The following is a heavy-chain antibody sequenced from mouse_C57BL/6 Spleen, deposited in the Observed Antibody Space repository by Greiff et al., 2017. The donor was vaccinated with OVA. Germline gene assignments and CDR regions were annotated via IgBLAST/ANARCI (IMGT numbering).Heavy chain of an antibody. CDR2: ITPSFGTT. CDR1: GYSFTDYN. D-gene: IGHD4-1*01. J-gene: IGHJ3*01. CDR3: ARPTGTFAY. V-gene: IGHV1-39*01. Sequence: VQLKESGPELVKPGASVKISCKASGYSFTDYNMNWVKQSHGKSLEWIGEITPSFGTTSYDQKLKGKATLTVDQSSSTAYMQLNSLTSEDSAVYYCARPTGTFAYWGQGTLVTVSA.